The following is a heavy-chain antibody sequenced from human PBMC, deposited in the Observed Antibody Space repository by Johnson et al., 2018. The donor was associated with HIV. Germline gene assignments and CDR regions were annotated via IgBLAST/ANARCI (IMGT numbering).Heavy chain of an antibody. D-gene: IGHD1-1*01. J-gene: IGHJ3*02. Sequence: QVQLVESGGGVVQPGGSLRLSCAASGFTFSSYGMHWVRQAPGKGLEWVAFIRYDGSNKYYADSVKGRFTISRDNFKNTLYLQMNSLRTDHTAVYYCARGYTWNDVSIWGQGTMVTVSS. V-gene: IGHV3-30*02. CDR2: IRYDGSNK. CDR1: GFTFSSYG. CDR3: ARGYTWNDVSI.